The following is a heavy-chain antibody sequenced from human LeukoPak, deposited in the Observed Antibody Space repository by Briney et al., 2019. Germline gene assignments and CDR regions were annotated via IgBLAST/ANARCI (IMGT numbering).Heavy chain of an antibody. J-gene: IGHJ3*02. CDR3: ARGRDHGFDI. CDR1: GGSISSSSYY. CDR2: IYYGGST. Sequence: SETLSLTCTVSGGSISSSSYYWGWIRQPPGKGLEWIGSIYYGGSTYYNPSLKSRVTISVDTSKNQFSLKLSSVTAADTAVYYCARGRDHGFDIWGQGTMVTVSS. V-gene: IGHV4-39*01.